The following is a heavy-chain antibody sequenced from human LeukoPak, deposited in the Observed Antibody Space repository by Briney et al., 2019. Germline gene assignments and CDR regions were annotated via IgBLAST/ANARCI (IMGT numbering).Heavy chain of an antibody. D-gene: IGHD3-16*02. CDR3: GSEATASGGVIVRVAY. CDR2: INPKTGDT. Sequence: GASVKVSCKTSGYSFIDAYMQWVRQAPGQGLEWMGWINPKTGDTKYAQTFQGRVTMTRDTSIRTTYMELSSLRSDDTAIYYCGSEATASGGVIVRVAYWGQGTLASVSS. CDR1: GYSFIDAY. V-gene: IGHV1-2*02. J-gene: IGHJ4*02.